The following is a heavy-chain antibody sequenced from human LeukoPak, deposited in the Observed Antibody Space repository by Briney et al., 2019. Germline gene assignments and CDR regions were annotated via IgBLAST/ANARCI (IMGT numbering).Heavy chain of an antibody. CDR1: GYTFTGYY. CDR3: ARDSGLDCSGGSCPSDY. Sequence: GASVKVSCKASGYTFTGYYIHWVRQAPGQGLEWMGWINPNSGGTNYAQKFQGRVTMTRDTSISTAYMELSRLRSDDTAVYYCARDSGLDCSGGSCPSDYWGQGTLVTVSS. D-gene: IGHD2-15*01. J-gene: IGHJ4*02. CDR2: INPNSGGT. V-gene: IGHV1-2*02.